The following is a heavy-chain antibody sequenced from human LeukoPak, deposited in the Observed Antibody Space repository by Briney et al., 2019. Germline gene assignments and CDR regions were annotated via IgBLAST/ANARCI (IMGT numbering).Heavy chain of an antibody. V-gene: IGHV3-53*01. Sequence: GGSLRLSCAASGLTVRSNYMSWVRQAPGKGLEWVSVLYSGGPTFYADSVKGRFTISRDNSKNTLYLQMNSLRAEDTAVYYCARDEGDTVTTYRFDFWGRGTLVTVSS. CDR1: GLTVRSNY. J-gene: IGHJ2*01. CDR3: ARDEGDTVTTYRFDF. CDR2: LYSGGPT. D-gene: IGHD4-17*01.